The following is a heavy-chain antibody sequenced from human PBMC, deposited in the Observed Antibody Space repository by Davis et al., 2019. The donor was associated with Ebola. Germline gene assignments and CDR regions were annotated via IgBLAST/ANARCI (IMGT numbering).Heavy chain of an antibody. CDR1: GFTFSSYN. J-gene: IGHJ4*02. V-gene: IGHV3-64D*06. CDR2: ISTNGETT. CDR3: VKDRFTVVVVHGGFDY. Sequence: GESLKISCAAAGFTFSSYNMNWVRQAPGKGLESVARISTNGETTYYAESVKGRFTISRDNSKDTLYLQMRSLRTEDTAVYYCVKDRFTVVVVHGGFDYWGQGTLVTVSS. D-gene: IGHD2-15*01.